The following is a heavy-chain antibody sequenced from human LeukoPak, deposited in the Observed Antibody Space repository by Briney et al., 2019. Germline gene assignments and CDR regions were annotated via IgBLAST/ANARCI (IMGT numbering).Heavy chain of an antibody. V-gene: IGHV3-30*18. CDR3: AKGPLRGTAAAIDY. Sequence: QPGGSLRLSCAASGFTFNNYGMHWVRQAPGKGLEWVAVISYDGRNKHYPDSVKGRFTISRDTSTDTLWLQMDSLRTEDTAVYYCAKGPLRGTAAAIDYWGQGTLVTVSS. CDR2: ISYDGRNK. J-gene: IGHJ4*02. CDR1: GFTFNNYG. D-gene: IGHD2-2*01.